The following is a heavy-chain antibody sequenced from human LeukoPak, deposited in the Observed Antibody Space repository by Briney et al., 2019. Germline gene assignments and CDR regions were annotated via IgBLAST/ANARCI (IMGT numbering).Heavy chain of an antibody. CDR2: ISGSGGST. Sequence: GGSLRLSCAASGFTFSSYAMSWVRQAPGKGLEWVSAISGSGGSTYYADSVKGRFTISRDNSKNTLYLQMNSLRAEDTAVYYCAKDLDDYVWGSYRPKYYFDYWGQGTLVTVSS. V-gene: IGHV3-23*01. CDR3: AKDLDDYVWGSYRPKYYFDY. J-gene: IGHJ4*02. D-gene: IGHD3-16*02. CDR1: GFTFSSYA.